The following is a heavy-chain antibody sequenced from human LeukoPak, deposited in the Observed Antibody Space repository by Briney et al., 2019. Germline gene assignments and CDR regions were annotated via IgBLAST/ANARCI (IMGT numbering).Heavy chain of an antibody. J-gene: IGHJ5*02. CDR3: ARDSRQEQWLPNWFDP. V-gene: IGHV3-48*01. D-gene: IGHD6-19*01. Sequence: GGSLRLSCAASGFTFSSYGMHWVRQAPGKGLEWVSYISSSSSTIYYADSVKGRFTISRDNAKNSLYLQMNSLRAEDTAVYYCARDSRQEQWLPNWFDPWGQGTLVTVSS. CDR2: ISSSSSTI. CDR1: GFTFSSYG.